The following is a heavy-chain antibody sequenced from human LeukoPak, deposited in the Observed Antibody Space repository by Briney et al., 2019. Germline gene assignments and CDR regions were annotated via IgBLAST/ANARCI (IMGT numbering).Heavy chain of an antibody. CDR3: ARMTAIRGFDY. D-gene: IGHD2-21*02. J-gene: IGHJ4*02. CDR1: GFTFSDHY. V-gene: IGHV3-72*01. Sequence: GSLRLSCAASGFTFSDHYMDWVRQAPGKGLEWVGRTRNKANSYTTEYAASVKGRFTISRDDSKNSLYLQMNSLKTEDTAVYYCARMTAIRGFDYWGQGTLVTVSS. CDR2: TRNKANSYTT.